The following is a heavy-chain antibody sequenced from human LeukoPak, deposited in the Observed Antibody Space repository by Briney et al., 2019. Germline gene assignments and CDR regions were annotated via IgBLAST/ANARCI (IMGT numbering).Heavy chain of an antibody. CDR1: GGSISSYY. Sequence: SETLSFTCTVSGGSISSYYWSWIRQPPGKGLEWIGYIYYSGSTNYNPSLKSRVTISVDTSKNQFSLKLSSVTAADTAVYYCAGASGYSSSWGPDYWGQGTLVTVSS. V-gene: IGHV4-59*08. CDR2: IYYSGST. D-gene: IGHD6-13*01. CDR3: AGASGYSSSWGPDY. J-gene: IGHJ4*02.